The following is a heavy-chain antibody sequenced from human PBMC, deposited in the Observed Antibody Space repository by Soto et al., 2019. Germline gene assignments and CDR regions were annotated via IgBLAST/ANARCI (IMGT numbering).Heavy chain of an antibody. D-gene: IGHD3-3*01. J-gene: IGHJ6*02. V-gene: IGHV1-18*01. CDR2: ISAYNGNT. Sequence: GASVKVSCKASGGTFSSYGISWVRQAPGQGLEWMGWISAYNGNTNYAQKLQGRVTMTTDTSTSTAYMELRSLRSDDTAVYYCARVGAPTYYDFWSGSPYYYYYGMDVWGQGTTVTVSS. CDR3: ARVGAPTYYDFWSGSPYYYYYGMDV. CDR1: GGTFSSYG.